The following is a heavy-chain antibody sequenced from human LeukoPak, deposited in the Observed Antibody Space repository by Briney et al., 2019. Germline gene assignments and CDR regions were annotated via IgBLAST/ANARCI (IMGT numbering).Heavy chain of an antibody. Sequence: GESLKISCKGSGYSFTSYWIGWVRQMSRKGLEWMGIIYPGDSDTRYSPSFQGQVTISADKSISTAYLQWSSLKASDTAMYYCARHGAYSSSWYWFDPWGQGTLVTVSS. CDR2: IYPGDSDT. D-gene: IGHD6-13*01. CDR1: GYSFTSYW. CDR3: ARHGAYSSSWYWFDP. V-gene: IGHV5-51*01. J-gene: IGHJ5*02.